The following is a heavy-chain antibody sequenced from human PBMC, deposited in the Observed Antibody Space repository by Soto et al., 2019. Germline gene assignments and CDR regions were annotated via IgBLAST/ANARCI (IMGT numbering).Heavy chain of an antibody. CDR1: GYPFSTYY. CDR2: INPSDGSS. Sequence: QVQLVQSGAEVKKPGASVKVSCKASGYPFSTYYIHWVRQAPGQGLEWMGIINPSDGSSTYAQKFEGRVTMTRGTSMSSVYMELSSLRSEDTAMYYCARSDEDTSSNFDYWGQGALVTVSS. D-gene: IGHD2-15*01. CDR3: ARSDEDTSSNFDY. J-gene: IGHJ4*02. V-gene: IGHV1-46*01.